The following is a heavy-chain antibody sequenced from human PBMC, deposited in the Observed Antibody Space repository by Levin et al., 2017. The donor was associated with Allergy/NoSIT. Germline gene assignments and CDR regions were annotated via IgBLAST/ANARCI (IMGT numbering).Heavy chain of an antibody. CDR1: GFPFMTYA. Sequence: LSLTCAASGFPFMTYAMHWVRQAPGKGLEWVAILSYDDTHEYYADSVRGRFTISRDNSENTLYLQMDSLRPDDTAVYYCAREVYCSSTACSTLDHWGQGTLVSVSS. V-gene: IGHV3-30-3*01. D-gene: IGHD2-2*01. CDR2: LSYDDTHE. CDR3: AREVYCSSTACSTLDH. J-gene: IGHJ4*02.